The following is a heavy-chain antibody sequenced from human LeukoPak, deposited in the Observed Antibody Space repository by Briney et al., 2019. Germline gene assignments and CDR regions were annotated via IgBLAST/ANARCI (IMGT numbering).Heavy chain of an antibody. J-gene: IGHJ4*02. D-gene: IGHD2-21*02. CDR2: ISGSGGST. Sequence: GGSLRLSCAASGFTFSSYAMSWVRQAPGKGLEWDSAISGSGGSTYYADSVKGRFTISRDNSKNTLYLQMNSLRAEDTAVYYCAKLVIRAYCGGDCYSYWGQGTLVTVSS. CDR3: AKLVIRAYCGGDCYSY. CDR1: GFTFSSYA. V-gene: IGHV3-23*01.